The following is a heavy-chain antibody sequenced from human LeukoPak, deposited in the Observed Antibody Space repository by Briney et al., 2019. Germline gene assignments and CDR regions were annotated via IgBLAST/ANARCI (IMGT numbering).Heavy chain of an antibody. J-gene: IGHJ6*03. D-gene: IGHD2-8*01. Sequence: SVKVSCKASGGTFSSYAISWVRQAPGQGLEWMGGIIPIFGTANYAQKFQGRVTITADESTSTAYMELSSLRSEDTAVYYRARVPPLPSSIVLMPYYYYYYMDVWGKGTTVTVSS. CDR3: ARVPPLPSSIVLMPYYYYYYMDV. CDR2: IIPIFGTA. CDR1: GGTFSSYA. V-gene: IGHV1-69*13.